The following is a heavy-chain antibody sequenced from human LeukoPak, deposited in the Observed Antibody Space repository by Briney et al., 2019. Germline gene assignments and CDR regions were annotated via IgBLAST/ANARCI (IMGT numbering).Heavy chain of an antibody. CDR1: GFIFSPYW. J-gene: IGHJ2*01. Sequence: PGGSLRLSCAASGFIFSPYWVTWVRQAPGMGLEWVANMKEDGGEKFYVDSVRGRFTISRDNAKNSLYLQMNSLRVEDTGVYYCARVRTECYIDFWGRGTLVTVST. CDR3: ARVRTECYIDF. D-gene: IGHD2-8*02. V-gene: IGHV3-7*01. CDR2: MKEDGGEK.